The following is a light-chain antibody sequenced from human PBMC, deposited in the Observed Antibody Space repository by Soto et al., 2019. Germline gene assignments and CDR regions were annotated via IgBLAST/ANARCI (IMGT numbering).Light chain of an antibody. Sequence: QSALTQPASVSGSPGQSITISCIGTSSDVGGYNFVSWYQQHPGKAPKLMIYEGSKRPSGLSTRFSGSKSGNTASLTISGLQAEDEADYYCCSYAGTRPYVFGTGTKLTVL. J-gene: IGLJ1*01. V-gene: IGLV2-23*01. CDR3: CSYAGTRPYV. CDR1: SSDVGGYNF. CDR2: EGS.